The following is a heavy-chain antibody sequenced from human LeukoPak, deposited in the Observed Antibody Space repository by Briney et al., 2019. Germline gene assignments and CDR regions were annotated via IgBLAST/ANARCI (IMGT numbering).Heavy chain of an antibody. CDR1: GGSISSYY. V-gene: IGHV4-4*07. Sequence: PSETLSLTCTVSGGSISSYYWSWIRQPAGKGLEWIGRIYTSGSTDYNPSLKSRVTMSVDTSKNQFSLKLSSVTAADTAVYYCARAYYDFWSGYFQSLDAFDIWGQGTMVTVSS. D-gene: IGHD3-3*01. J-gene: IGHJ3*02. CDR2: IYTSGST. CDR3: ARAYYDFWSGYFQSLDAFDI.